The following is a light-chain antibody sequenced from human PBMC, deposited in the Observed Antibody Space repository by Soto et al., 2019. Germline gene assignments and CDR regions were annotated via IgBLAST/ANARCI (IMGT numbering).Light chain of an antibody. CDR3: QQYNNWPQT. CDR2: GAS. V-gene: IGKV3-15*01. CDR1: QSVSSN. Sequence: ERVMTQSPATLSVSPGERVTLSCRASQSVSSNLAWYQQKPGQAPRLLIYGASTRATGIPARFSGSGSGTEFTLTISSLQSEDFAVYCCQQYNNWPQTFGQGTKVDIK. J-gene: IGKJ1*01.